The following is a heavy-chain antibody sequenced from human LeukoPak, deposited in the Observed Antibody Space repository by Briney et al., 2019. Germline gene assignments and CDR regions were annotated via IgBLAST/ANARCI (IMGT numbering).Heavy chain of an antibody. J-gene: IGHJ4*02. Sequence: GGSLRLSCGASGFTFSRFGIHWVRQAPGKGLEWVSVISYDGRNKHYADSVKGRFTISRDNSKNTLYLQMNSLRAEDTAVYYCAKGSAVADIYFDYWGQGTLVTVSS. CDR1: GFTFSRFG. CDR3: AKGSAVADIYFDY. D-gene: IGHD6-19*01. V-gene: IGHV3-30*04. CDR2: ISYDGRNK.